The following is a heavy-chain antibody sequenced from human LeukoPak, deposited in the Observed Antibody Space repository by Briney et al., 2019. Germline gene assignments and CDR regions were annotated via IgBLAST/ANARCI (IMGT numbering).Heavy chain of an antibody. V-gene: IGHV3-23*01. D-gene: IGHD4-17*01. CDR1: GFTFSSYA. CDR2: ISGSGGST. Sequence: GGSLRLSCAASGFTFSSYAMSWVRQAPGKGLEWVSVISGSGGSTYYADSVKGRFTISRDNSKNTLYLQMNSLRAEDTAVYYCAKETTVTAYYYYYYGMDVWGQGTTVTVSS. CDR3: AKETTVTAYYYYYYGMDV. J-gene: IGHJ6*02.